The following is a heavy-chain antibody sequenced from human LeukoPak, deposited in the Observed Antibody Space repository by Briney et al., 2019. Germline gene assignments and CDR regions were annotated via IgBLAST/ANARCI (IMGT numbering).Heavy chain of an antibody. CDR3: ARDLRRFLEWLPDYYYYMDV. Sequence: ASVKVSCKASGYTFTGYGISWVRQAPGQGLEWMGWISAYNGNTNYAQKLQGRVTMTTDTSTSTAYMELRSLRSDDTAVYYCARDLRRFLEWLPDYYYYMDVWGKGTTVTVSS. D-gene: IGHD3-3*01. CDR2: ISAYNGNT. CDR1: GYTFTGYG. V-gene: IGHV1-18*01. J-gene: IGHJ6*03.